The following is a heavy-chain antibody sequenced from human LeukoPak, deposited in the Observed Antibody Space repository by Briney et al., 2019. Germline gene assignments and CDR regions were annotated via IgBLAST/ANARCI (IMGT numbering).Heavy chain of an antibody. Sequence: LRLSCAASGFTFNTYAMSWVRQAPGKGLEWIGEINHSGSTNYNPSLKSRVSISVDTSKNQFSLKLRSVTAADTAVYYCARGVRDKNRGVLLYYYYYYMDVWGKGTTVTISS. CDR2: INHSGST. V-gene: IGHV4-34*01. CDR1: GFTFNTYA. D-gene: IGHD2/OR15-2a*01. J-gene: IGHJ6*03. CDR3: ARGVRDKNRGVLLYYYYYYMDV.